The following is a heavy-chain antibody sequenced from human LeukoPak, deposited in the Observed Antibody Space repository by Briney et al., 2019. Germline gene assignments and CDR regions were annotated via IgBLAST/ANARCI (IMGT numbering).Heavy chain of an antibody. CDR2: FDPEDGET. V-gene: IGHV1-24*01. CDR3: ATDSYCSSTSCKDDAFDI. CDR1: GYTLTELS. Sequence: GASVKVSCKVSGYTLTELSMHWVRQAPGKGLEWMGGFDPEDGETIYAQKFQGRVTMTEDTSTDTAYMELSSLRSEDTAVYYCATDSYCSSTSCKDDAFDIWGQGTMVTVSS. D-gene: IGHD2-2*01. J-gene: IGHJ3*02.